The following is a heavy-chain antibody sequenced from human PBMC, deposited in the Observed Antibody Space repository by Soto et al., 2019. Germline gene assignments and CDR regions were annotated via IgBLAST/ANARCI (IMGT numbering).Heavy chain of an antibody. V-gene: IGHV1-18*01. CDR2: VRPSNGNT. Sequence: QVQLVQSGPEVKKPGASVRVSCQASGYTFSTSTISWVRQAPGQGLEWMGWVRPSNGNTNYVPKLQGRVTMTTDTSTSTAYMELRNLRSDDTAVYYCASADYGDNDYWGQGTLVTVSS. J-gene: IGHJ4*02. CDR3: ASADYGDNDY. CDR1: GYTFSTST. D-gene: IGHD4-17*01.